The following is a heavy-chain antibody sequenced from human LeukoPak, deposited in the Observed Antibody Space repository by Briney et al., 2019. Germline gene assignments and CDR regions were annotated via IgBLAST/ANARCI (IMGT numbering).Heavy chain of an antibody. CDR3: ANYEGIAVAGRVDY. V-gene: IGHV3-7*03. Sequence: GGSLRLSCAASGFTFGTSWMDWVRQAPGKGLEWVANIKGDGSETNYGDSAKGRFTISRDNPRNSLYLQMDSLRVEDTAVYYCANYEGIAVAGRVDYWGQGTLVTVSS. CDR1: GFTFGTSW. J-gene: IGHJ4*02. CDR2: IKGDGSET. D-gene: IGHD6-19*01.